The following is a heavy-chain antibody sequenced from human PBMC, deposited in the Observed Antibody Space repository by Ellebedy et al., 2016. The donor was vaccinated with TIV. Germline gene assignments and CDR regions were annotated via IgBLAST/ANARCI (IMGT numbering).Heavy chain of an antibody. J-gene: IGHJ4*02. CDR3: ARNRYYYDYVWGSYRYTSGFDY. V-gene: IGHV3-48*04. CDR2: ISSSSSTI. Sequence: GESLKISCAASGFTFSSYSMNWVRQAPGKGLEWVSYISSSSSTIYYADSVKGRFTISRDNAKNSLYLQMNSLRAEDTAVYYCARNRYYYDYVWGSYRYTSGFDYWGQGTLVTVSS. D-gene: IGHD3-16*02. CDR1: GFTFSSYS.